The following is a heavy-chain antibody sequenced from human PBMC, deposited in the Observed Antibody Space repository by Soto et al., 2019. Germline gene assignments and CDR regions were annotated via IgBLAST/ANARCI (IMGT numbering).Heavy chain of an antibody. CDR3: TTDTANDYSNYVWFDP. CDR2: IKSKTDGGTT. D-gene: IGHD4-4*01. V-gene: IGHV3-15*01. J-gene: IGHJ5*02. CDR1: GFTFSNAW. Sequence: GGSLRLSCAASGFTFSNAWMSWVRQAPGKGLEWVGRIKSKTDGGTTDYAAPVKGRFTISRDDSKNTLYLQMNSLKTEDTAVYYCTTDTANDYSNYVWFDPWGQGTLVTVSS.